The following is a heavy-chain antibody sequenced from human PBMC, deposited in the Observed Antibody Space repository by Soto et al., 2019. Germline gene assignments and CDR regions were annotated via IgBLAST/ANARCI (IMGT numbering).Heavy chain of an antibody. V-gene: IGHV2-5*02. CDR2: IYWDDDK. J-gene: IGHJ2*01. D-gene: IGHD3-10*01. CDR3: XXXXXXXXSLLRGTYWYLDH. Sequence: QITLRESGPTLVKPTQTLTLTCTFSGFSLTTREVGVGWIRQPPGKALEWLAVIYWDDDKRYNPSLKSRVTXXXXXXXXXXXXXXXXXXXXXXXXXXXXXXXXXXXSLLRGTYWYLDHWGRGTLVTVSS. CDR1: GFSLTTREVG.